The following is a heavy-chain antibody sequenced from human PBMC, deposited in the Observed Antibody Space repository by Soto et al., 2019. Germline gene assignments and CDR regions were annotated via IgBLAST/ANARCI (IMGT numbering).Heavy chain of an antibody. Sequence: SETLSLTCSVSGASTVSHYHWTWIRQPPGKGLEWMGYIFNSGTTFYNPSLASRLSISMDTSGNHFSLELRSVTAADTAVYYCALALGPTTGLDYWGQGTLVTVSS. CDR3: ALALGPTTGLDY. CDR2: IFNSGTT. J-gene: IGHJ4*02. D-gene: IGHD1-26*01. V-gene: IGHV4-31*02. CDR1: GASTVSHYH.